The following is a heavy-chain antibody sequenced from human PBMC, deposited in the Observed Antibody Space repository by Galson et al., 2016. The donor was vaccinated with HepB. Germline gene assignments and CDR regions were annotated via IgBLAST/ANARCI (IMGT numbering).Heavy chain of an antibody. CDR3: AKDRSYGYFGSGGMDV. Sequence: SLRLSSAASGFTFSSYGMHWVRQAPGKGLEWVAVISYDGSNKYYADSVKGRFTISRDNSKNTLYLQMNSLRAEDTAVYYCAKDRSYGYFGSGGMDVWGQGTTVTVSS. D-gene: IGHD3-10*01. J-gene: IGHJ6*02. CDR1: GFTFSSYG. V-gene: IGHV3-30*18. CDR2: ISYDGSNK.